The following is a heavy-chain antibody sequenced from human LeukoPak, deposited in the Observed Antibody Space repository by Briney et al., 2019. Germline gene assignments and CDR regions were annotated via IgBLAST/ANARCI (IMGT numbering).Heavy chain of an antibody. Sequence: GGSLRLSCAASGFTFSSYAMSWVRQAPGKGLEWVSAISGSGGSTYYADSVEGRFTISRDNSKNTLYLQMNSLRTEDTALYYCAHTVTPRYFQFWGQGTLVTVSS. D-gene: IGHD4-17*01. J-gene: IGHJ1*01. V-gene: IGHV3-23*01. CDR2: ISGSGGST. CDR3: AHTVTPRYFQF. CDR1: GFTFSSYA.